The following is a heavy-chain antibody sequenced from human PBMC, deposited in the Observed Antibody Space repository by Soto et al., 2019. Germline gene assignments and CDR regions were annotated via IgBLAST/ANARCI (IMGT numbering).Heavy chain of an antibody. CDR2: IDPSDSFT. J-gene: IGHJ5*01. Sequence: GESLKISCQGSGYTFMSYWISWVRQLPGKGLEWMGRIDPSDSFTIYNPPFQGHVTISVDKSASTAYFQWSTLKASDTAMYYCVRQYYYASSGYFDSWGPGSLVTVSS. CDR3: VRQYYYASSGYFDS. CDR1: GYTFMSYW. V-gene: IGHV5-10-1*01. D-gene: IGHD3-22*01.